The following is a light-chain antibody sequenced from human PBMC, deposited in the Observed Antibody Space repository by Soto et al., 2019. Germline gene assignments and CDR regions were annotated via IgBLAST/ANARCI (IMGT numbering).Light chain of an antibody. CDR2: DAY. J-gene: IGKJ4*01. V-gene: IGKV3-15*01. CDR1: QGVGST. Sequence: ELVLTQSPATLSVSPGESATLSCRASQGVGSTLAWYQQKPGRAPRLLIYDAYIRATGIPARFSGAGSGTEFTLTISRLPSDDFAVYYCQHYLTWPLAFGGGTRVEI. CDR3: QHYLTWPLA.